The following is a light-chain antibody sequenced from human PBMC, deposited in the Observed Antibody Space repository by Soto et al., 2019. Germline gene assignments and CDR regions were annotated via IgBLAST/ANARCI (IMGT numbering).Light chain of an antibody. J-gene: IGKJ4*01. CDR2: GTS. Sequence: DIVLTQSPGTLSLSPGERATLSCRASRSVSSTYLAWYQHKPGQAPRLLIYGTSSRATGIPDRFSGSGSGTDFSLTISRLEPEDFAVYYCHQYGGSPGTFGGGTKLEIK. CDR3: HQYGGSPGT. V-gene: IGKV3-20*01. CDR1: RSVSSTY.